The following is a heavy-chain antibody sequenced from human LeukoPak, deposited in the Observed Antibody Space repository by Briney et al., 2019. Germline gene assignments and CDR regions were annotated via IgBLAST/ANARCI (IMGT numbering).Heavy chain of an antibody. V-gene: IGHV1-18*01. J-gene: IGHJ3*02. D-gene: IGHD3-22*01. CDR3: ARCGDSSGYYSLADAFDI. CDR2: ISAYNGNT. Sequence: ASVKVSCKASGYTFTSNGISWVRQAPGQGLEWMGWISAYNGNTNYAQKLQGRVTMTTDTSTSTAYMELRSLRSDDTAVYYCARCGDSSGYYSLADAFDIWGQGTMVTVSS. CDR1: GYTFTSNG.